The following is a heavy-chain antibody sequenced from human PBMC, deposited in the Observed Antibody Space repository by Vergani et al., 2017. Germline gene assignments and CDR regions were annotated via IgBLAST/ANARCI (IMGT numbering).Heavy chain of an antibody. J-gene: IGHJ4*02. CDR1: GFTFSSYG. Sequence: QVQLVESGGGVVQPGRSLRLSCAASGFTFSSYGMHWVRQAPGKGLEWVAVISYDGSNKYYADSVKGQFTISRDNSKNTLYLQMNSLRAEDTAVYYCAADPRIAAAGHFDYWGQGTLVTVSS. V-gene: IGHV3-30*03. CDR2: ISYDGSNK. CDR3: AADPRIAAAGHFDY. D-gene: IGHD6-13*01.